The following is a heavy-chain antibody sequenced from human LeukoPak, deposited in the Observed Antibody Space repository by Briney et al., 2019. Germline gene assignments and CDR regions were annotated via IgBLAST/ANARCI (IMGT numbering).Heavy chain of an antibody. CDR3: ARVFILTGYYISYYFDY. J-gene: IGHJ4*02. V-gene: IGHV5-10-1*01. Sequence: GGSLQISWKGSGCIFTSYWIRGVRQLPGKGLEWMGRIDPSESYTNYSASFQGHVTISADTSISTAYLQWSSLKASDTAMYYCARVFILTGYYISYYFDYWGQGPLVTVSS. CDR2: IDPSESYT. D-gene: IGHD3-9*01. CDR1: GCIFTSYW.